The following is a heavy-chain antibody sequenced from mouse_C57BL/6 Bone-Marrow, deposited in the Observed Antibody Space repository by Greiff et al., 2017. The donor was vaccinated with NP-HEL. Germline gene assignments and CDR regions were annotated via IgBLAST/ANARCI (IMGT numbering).Heavy chain of an antibody. D-gene: IGHD1-2*01. V-gene: IGHV5-6*01. Sequence: EVQGVESGGDLVKPGGSLKLSCAASGFTFSSYGMSWVRQTPDKRLGWVATISSGGSYTYYPDSVKGRFTISRDNAKNTLYLQMSSLKSEDTAMYYCARQRPLLRYFDVWGTGTTVTVSS. J-gene: IGHJ1*03. CDR3: ARQRPLLRYFDV. CDR2: ISSGGSYT. CDR1: GFTFSSYG.